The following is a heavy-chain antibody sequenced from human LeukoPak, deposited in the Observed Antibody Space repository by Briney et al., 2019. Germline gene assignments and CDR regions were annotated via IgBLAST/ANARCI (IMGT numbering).Heavy chain of an antibody. CDR3: ARALYIAAAPGGLDY. CDR1: GYTLTGHY. Sequence: ASVKVSCKASGYTLTGHYMHWVRQAPGQGLEWMGWTNPKNAATNYAQKFQGRVTMTRDTSSGTVYMELSSLSSDDTAVYYCARALYIAAAPGGLDYWGEGALVTVSS. D-gene: IGHD6-13*01. J-gene: IGHJ4*02. CDR2: TNPKNAAT. V-gene: IGHV1-2*02.